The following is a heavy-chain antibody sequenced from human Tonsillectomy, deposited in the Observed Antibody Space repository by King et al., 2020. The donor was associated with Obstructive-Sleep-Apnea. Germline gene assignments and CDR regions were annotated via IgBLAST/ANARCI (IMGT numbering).Heavy chain of an antibody. J-gene: IGHJ4*02. D-gene: IGHD2-2*01. CDR1: GFTFNSYG. CDR2: ISGSGGGT. CDR3: AKALRGGYCSSTTCYAPFDS. Sequence: VQLVESGGGLVQPGGSLRLSCAASGFTFNSYGMNWVRQAPGKGLEWVSAISGSGGGTYYADSVKGRFTISRDNSKNTLYLQMNSLRAEDTDLYYCAKALRGGYCSSTTCYAPFDSWGQGTLVTVSS. V-gene: IGHV3-23*04.